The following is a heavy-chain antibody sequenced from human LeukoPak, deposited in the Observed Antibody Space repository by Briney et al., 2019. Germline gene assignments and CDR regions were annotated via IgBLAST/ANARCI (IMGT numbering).Heavy chain of an antibody. CDR1: GFTFSSYE. V-gene: IGHV3-30*02. Sequence: GGSLRLSCAASGFTFSSYEMNWVRQAPGKGLEWVAFIRFVENDKYYADSVKGRFTISRDNSKYTLYLDMNSLRAEDTAVYYCVKDLLRDQWFGESWGQGTLVTVSS. J-gene: IGHJ5*02. CDR3: VKDLLRDQWFGES. CDR2: IRFVENDK. D-gene: IGHD3-10*01.